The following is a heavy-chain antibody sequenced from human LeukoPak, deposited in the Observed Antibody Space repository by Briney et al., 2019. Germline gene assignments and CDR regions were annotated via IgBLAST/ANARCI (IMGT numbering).Heavy chain of an antibody. J-gene: IGHJ4*02. CDR1: GFTFSFYW. CDR3: ASREY. D-gene: IGHD5-24*01. V-gene: IGHV3-7*01. Sequence: GGSLRLSCAASGFTFSFYWMNWVRQAPGKGLEWVANIKQDGSEKYYVDSVKGRFTISRDNAKNSLYLQMSSLRAEDTAVYYCASREYWGQGTLVTVSS. CDR2: IKQDGSEK.